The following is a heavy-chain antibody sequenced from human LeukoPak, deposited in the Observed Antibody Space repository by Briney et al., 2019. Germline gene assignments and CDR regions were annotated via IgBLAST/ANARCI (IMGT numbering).Heavy chain of an antibody. CDR1: DDSITMYY. CDR2: VDHTGST. Sequence: SETLSLTCTVSDDSITMYYWTWIRQPPGKGLEWIGYVDHTGSTKFNPSLNGRVSISRDTSNNFFSLRLRSVTAADTAVYFCARGRVSSSTWYSTYYYFFYMDLWGKGTTVTVSS. D-gene: IGHD4-11*01. V-gene: IGHV4-59*01. J-gene: IGHJ6*03. CDR3: ARGRVSSSTWYSTYYYFFYMDL.